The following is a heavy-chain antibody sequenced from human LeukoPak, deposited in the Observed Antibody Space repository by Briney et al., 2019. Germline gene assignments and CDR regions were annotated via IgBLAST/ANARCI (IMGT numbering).Heavy chain of an antibody. CDR2: IKQDGGEK. Sequence: GGSPRLSCAASGFTFSNYWMNWVRQAPGKGLEWVANIKQDGGEKSYVDSVKGRFTIPRDNAENSLYLQMNSLRAEDTAVYYCARDYRYYYDSSGYYYEAQTDYWGQGTLVTVSS. V-gene: IGHV3-7*01. J-gene: IGHJ4*02. D-gene: IGHD3-22*01. CDR1: GFTFSNYW. CDR3: ARDYRYYYDSSGYYYEAQTDY.